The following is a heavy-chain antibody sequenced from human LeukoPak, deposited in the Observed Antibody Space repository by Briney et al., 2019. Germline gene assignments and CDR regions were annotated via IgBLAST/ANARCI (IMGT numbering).Heavy chain of an antibody. V-gene: IGHV3-21*01. Sequence: GGSLRLSCAASGFTFSSYSMNWVRQAPGKGLEWVSSISSSSYIYYADSVKGRFTISRDNAKNSLHLQLNSLRAEDTAVYYCARDGPITIFGVAHDAFDIWGQGTMVTVSS. CDR2: ISSSSYI. D-gene: IGHD3-3*01. J-gene: IGHJ3*02. CDR3: ARDGPITIFGVAHDAFDI. CDR1: GFTFSSYS.